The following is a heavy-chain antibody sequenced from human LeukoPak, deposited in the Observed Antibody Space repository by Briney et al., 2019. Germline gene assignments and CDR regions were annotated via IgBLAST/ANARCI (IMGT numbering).Heavy chain of an antibody. CDR3: ARDRGRFLEWLDYFDY. CDR2: IIPILGIA. Sequence: ASVKVSCKXSGGTFSSYTISWVRQAPGQGLEWMGRIIPILGIANYLQKFQGRVTITAGKSTSTAYMELSSLRSEDTAVYYCARDRGRFLEWLDYFDYWGQGTLVTVSS. V-gene: IGHV1-69*04. D-gene: IGHD3-3*01. CDR1: GGTFSSYT. J-gene: IGHJ4*02.